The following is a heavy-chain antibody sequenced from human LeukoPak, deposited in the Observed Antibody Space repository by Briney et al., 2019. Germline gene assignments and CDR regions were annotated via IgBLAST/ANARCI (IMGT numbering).Heavy chain of an antibody. J-gene: IGHJ4*02. CDR2: ISYDGSNK. CDR1: GFTFSSYG. V-gene: IGHV3-30*03. CDR3: ARAAYGGYLFDN. Sequence: GGSLRLSCAASGFTFSSYGMHWVRQAPGKGLEWVAVISYDGSNKYYADSVKGRFTISRDNSKNTQYLQMNSLRAEDTAVYYCARAAYGGYLFDNWGQGTLVTVSS. D-gene: IGHD5-12*01.